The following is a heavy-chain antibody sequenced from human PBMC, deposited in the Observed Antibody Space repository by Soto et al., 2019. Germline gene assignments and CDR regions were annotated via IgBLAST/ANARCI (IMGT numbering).Heavy chain of an antibody. CDR1: GGTFSSYA. D-gene: IGHD2-21*02. V-gene: IGHV1-69*06. J-gene: IGHJ6*02. Sequence: QVQLVQSGAEVKKPGSSVKVSCKASGGTFSSYAISWVRQAPGQGLEWMGGIIPIFGTANYAQKFQGRVTITADKSTSTAYMELSSLRSEDTAVYYCAGGVVTAIYWAYYYYGMDVWGQGTTVTVSS. CDR3: AGGVVTAIYWAYYYYGMDV. CDR2: IIPIFGTA.